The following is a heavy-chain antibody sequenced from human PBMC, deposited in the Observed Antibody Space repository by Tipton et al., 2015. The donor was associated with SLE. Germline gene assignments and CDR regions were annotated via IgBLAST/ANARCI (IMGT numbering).Heavy chain of an antibody. D-gene: IGHD6-13*01. Sequence: TLSLTYTVSGYSISSGYYWGWIRQPPGKGLEWIGSIYHSGSTYYNPSLKRRVTISVDTSKNQFSLKLSSVTAADTAVYYCARSIAAAATGWFDPWGQGTLLTVSS. CDR1: GYSISSGYY. J-gene: IGHJ5*02. CDR2: IYHSGST. CDR3: ARSIAAAATGWFDP. V-gene: IGHV4-38-2*02.